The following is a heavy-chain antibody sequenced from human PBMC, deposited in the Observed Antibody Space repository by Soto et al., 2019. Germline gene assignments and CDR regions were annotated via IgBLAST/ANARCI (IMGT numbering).Heavy chain of an antibody. V-gene: IGHV4-59*01. CDR2: VYYTGTT. CDR3: ARDLAAVPRAFDY. Sequence: QVQLQESGPGLLKPSETLSLTCTVSGGSISSYFYIWVRQPPGKGLEWIGSVYYTGTTDYNPSLKSRVTISVDPSKTQFSLNLRSVTAAETAVYYCARDLAAVPRAFDYWGRGTLVTVSS. CDR1: GGSISSYF. J-gene: IGHJ4*02. D-gene: IGHD6-13*01.